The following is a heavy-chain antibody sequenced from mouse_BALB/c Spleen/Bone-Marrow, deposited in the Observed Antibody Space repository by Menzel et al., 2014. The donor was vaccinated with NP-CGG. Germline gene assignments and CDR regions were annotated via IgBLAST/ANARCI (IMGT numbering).Heavy chain of an antibody. CDR2: INPDSSTI. D-gene: IGHD1-1*01. J-gene: IGHJ2*01. CDR3: ARLDYYGYLNC. Sequence: EAKLMESGGGLVQPGGSLKLSCAASGFDFSRYWMSWVRQAPGKGLEWIGEINPDSSTINYTPSLKDKFIISRDNAKNTLYLRLNKVRSEDTALYYCARLDYYGYLNCWGQGTTLTVSS. V-gene: IGHV4-1*02. CDR1: GFDFSRYW.